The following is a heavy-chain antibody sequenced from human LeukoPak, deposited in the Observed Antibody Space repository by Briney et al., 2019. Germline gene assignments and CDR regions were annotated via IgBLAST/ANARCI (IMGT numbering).Heavy chain of an antibody. CDR2: IYYSGTT. D-gene: IGHD5-18*01. CDR3: AKGDGGFSYYNWFDP. CDR1: GGSISSSPYY. Sequence: NPSETLSLTCTVSGGSISSSPYYWGWIRQPPGKGLEWIGSIYYSGTTHYNPSLESRVTISVDTSKNQFSLKLASVTAADTAIYYCAKGDGGFSYYNWFDPWGQGTLVTVSS. J-gene: IGHJ5*02. V-gene: IGHV4-39*07.